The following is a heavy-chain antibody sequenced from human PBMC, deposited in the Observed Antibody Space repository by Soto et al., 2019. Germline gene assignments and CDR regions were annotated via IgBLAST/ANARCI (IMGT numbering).Heavy chain of an antibody. CDR2: IYYSGST. V-gene: IGHV4-59*01. D-gene: IGHD2-2*01. CDR1: GGSISNYY. J-gene: IGHJ4*02. CDR3: ARGGYCSSTSCYFQFDY. Sequence: SETLSLTCAVSGGSISNYYWSWIRQPPGKGLEWIGYIYYSGSTKYNPSLKSRVTISVDTSKNQFSLKLSSVTAADTAVYYCARGGYCSSTSCYFQFDYWGQGTLVTVS.